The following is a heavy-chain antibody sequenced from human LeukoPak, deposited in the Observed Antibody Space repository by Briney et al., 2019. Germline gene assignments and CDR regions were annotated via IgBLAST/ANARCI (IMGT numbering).Heavy chain of an antibody. Sequence: GESLKISCKTSGYNFTTFWIGWVRQMPGKGLEWVGIIYPADSHTRYSPSFQGQVTLSADKSITTAYLQWGSLKASDTAMYFCLTYYYDISGYEVFDYWGQGTRVTV. D-gene: IGHD3-22*01. J-gene: IGHJ4*02. CDR1: GYNFTTFW. CDR2: IYPADSHT. V-gene: IGHV5-51*01. CDR3: LTYYYDISGYEVFDY.